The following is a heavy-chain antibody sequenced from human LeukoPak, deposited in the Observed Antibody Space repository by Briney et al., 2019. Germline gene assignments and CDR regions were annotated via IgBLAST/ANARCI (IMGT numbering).Heavy chain of an antibody. V-gene: IGHV3-23*01. CDR3: AKDVGTYYYDSSGYYFWDY. J-gene: IGHJ4*02. Sequence: PGGSLRLSCAASGFTFNSYAMSWVRQAPGKGLEWVSAISGSGGSTYYADSVKGRFTISRDNSKNTLYLQMNSLRAEDTAVYYCAKDVGTYYYDSSGYYFWDYWGQGTLVTVSS. CDR2: ISGSGGST. D-gene: IGHD3-22*01. CDR1: GFTFNSYA.